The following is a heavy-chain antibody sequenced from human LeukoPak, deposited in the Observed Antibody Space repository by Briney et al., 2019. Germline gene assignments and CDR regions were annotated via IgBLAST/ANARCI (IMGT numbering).Heavy chain of an antibody. CDR2: IYTSGST. CDR3: ARSIYGGLLGATYFDY. V-gene: IGHV4-4*07. Sequence: SETQSLTCTVSGGSISSYYWSWIRQPAGKGLEWIGRIYTSGSTNYNPSPKSRVTMSVDTSKNQFSLKLSSVTAADTAVYYCARSIYGGLLGATYFDYWGQGTLVTVSS. CDR1: GGSISSYY. J-gene: IGHJ4*02. D-gene: IGHD1-26*01.